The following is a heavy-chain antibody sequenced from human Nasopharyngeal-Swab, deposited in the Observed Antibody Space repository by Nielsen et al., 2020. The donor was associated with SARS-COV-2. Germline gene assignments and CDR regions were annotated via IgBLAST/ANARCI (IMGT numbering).Heavy chain of an antibody. CDR1: GGSISSYY. D-gene: IGHD3-22*01. CDR2: IYYSGST. Sequence: SETLSLTCTVSGGSISSYYWSWIRQPAGKGLEWIGYIYYSGSTNYNPSLKSRVTISVDTSKNQFSLKLSSVTAADTAVYYCARESDYYDSSGSLGDASDIWGQGTMVTVSS. V-gene: IGHV4-59*01. CDR3: ARESDYYDSSGSLGDASDI. J-gene: IGHJ3*02.